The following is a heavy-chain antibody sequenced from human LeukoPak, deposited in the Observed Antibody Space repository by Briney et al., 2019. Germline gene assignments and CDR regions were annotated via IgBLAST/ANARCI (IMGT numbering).Heavy chain of an antibody. J-gene: IGHJ4*02. CDR3: AKIVGVAEQIHDY. CDR1: RVTFNTYA. Sequence: GGSLSLSCAASRVTFNTYAMSWVRQAPGKGLEWVSVISGSGGSTYYADSVKGRFTISRGNSKNTLYLQMNSLRAEDTAVYYCAKIVGVAEQIHDYWGQGTLVTVSS. D-gene: IGHD2-21*01. CDR2: ISGSGGST. V-gene: IGHV3-23*01.